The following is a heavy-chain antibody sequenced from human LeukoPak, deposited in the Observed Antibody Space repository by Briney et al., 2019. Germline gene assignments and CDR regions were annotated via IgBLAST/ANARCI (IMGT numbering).Heavy chain of an antibody. CDR3: ARGSYYGSRHFDY. D-gene: IGHD3-10*01. CDR1: GYSFTSYD. CDR2: MNANSGNT. Sequence: ASVKVSCKASGYSFTSYDINWVRQATGQGLEWMGWMNANSGNTGYAQKFQGRVTMTRNSSISTTYMELSSLRSEDTAVYYCARGSYYGSRHFDYGGQGTLVTVSS. J-gene: IGHJ4*02. V-gene: IGHV1-8*01.